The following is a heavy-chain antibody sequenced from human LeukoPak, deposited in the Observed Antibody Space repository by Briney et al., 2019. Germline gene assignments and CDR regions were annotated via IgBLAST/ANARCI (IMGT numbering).Heavy chain of an antibody. CDR3: ARASGSFDY. J-gene: IGHJ4*02. V-gene: IGHV3-30*02. CDR1: GFSFGTFG. D-gene: IGHD1-26*01. CDR2: IGYGGDNK. Sequence: GGSLRLSCVASGFSFGTFGMHWVRQPPGKGLEWVTFIGYGGDNKYYADSVKGRFTISRDNSKNTLYLQMSSLRAEDTAVYYCARASGSFDYWGQGTLVTVSS.